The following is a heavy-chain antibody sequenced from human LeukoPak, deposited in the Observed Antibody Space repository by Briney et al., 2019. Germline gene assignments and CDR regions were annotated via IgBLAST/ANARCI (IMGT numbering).Heavy chain of an antibody. CDR2: IYSGGST. CDR3: TRGGITLIVPIL. D-gene: IGHD3-22*01. J-gene: IGHJ4*02. V-gene: IGHV3-53*01. Sequence: GGSLRLSCAASGFTVSSSYMTWVRQAPGKGLEWVSVIYSGGSTYYADSAKGRFTISRDNSKNTLYLQMNSLRAEDTAVYYCTRGGITLIVPILWGQGTLVTVSS. CDR1: GFTVSSSY.